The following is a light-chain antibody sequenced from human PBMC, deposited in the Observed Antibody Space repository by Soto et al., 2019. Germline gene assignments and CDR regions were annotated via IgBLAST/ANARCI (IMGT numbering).Light chain of an antibody. V-gene: IGKV3-11*01. CDR2: DAS. CDR1: QSVSSY. Sequence: EIVLTQSPATLSLSPGERATLSCRASQSVSSYLAWYQQKPGQAPRLLIYDASNRATGIPARFSGSGSGTEFTLTISSLQSEDFALYYCHQYENWPQTFGQGTKVDI. J-gene: IGKJ1*01. CDR3: HQYENWPQT.